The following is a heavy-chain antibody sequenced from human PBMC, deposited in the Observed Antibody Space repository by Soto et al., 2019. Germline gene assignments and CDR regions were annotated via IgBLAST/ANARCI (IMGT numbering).Heavy chain of an antibody. V-gene: IGHV5-10-1*01. D-gene: IGHD3-22*01. J-gene: IGHJ3*02. CDR1: GYSFTSYW. CDR2: SDPSDSYT. Sequence: GESLKIACNGSGYSFTSYWISWVRQMPGKGREWMGRSDPSDSYTNYSPSFQGHVTISADKSISTAYLQWSSLKASDTAMYYCASLALSYYDSSGPRGAFDIWGEGTMVTVSS. CDR3: ASLALSYYDSSGPRGAFDI.